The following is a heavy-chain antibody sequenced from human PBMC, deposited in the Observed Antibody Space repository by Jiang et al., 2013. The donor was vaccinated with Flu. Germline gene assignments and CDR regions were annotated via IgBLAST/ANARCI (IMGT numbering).Heavy chain of an antibody. Sequence: PGLVKPSETLSLTCTVSGGSISSYYWSWIRQPPGKGLEWIGYIYNIGSTNYNPSLKSRVTISGDTSKNQFSLKLRSVTAADTAVYYCARVVAGGDYYDSSGAFAWYFDRWGRGALVTVSS. J-gene: IGHJ2*01. D-gene: IGHD3-22*01. V-gene: IGHV4-59*01. CDR1: GGSISSYY. CDR2: IYNIGST. CDR3: ARVVAGGDYYDSSGAFAWYFDR.